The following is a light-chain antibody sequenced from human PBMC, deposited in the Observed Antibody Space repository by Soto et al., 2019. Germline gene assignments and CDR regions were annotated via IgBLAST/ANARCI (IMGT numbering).Light chain of an antibody. CDR1: QSVSSNY. CDR2: GAS. J-gene: IGKJ1*01. V-gene: IGKV3-20*01. CDR3: QQYGSSPWT. Sequence: EIALTQSPGTLSLSPGERATLSCRASQSVSSNYLAWYRQKPGQATSLLIYGASSRAAGIPDRFRGGGSGTDFTLTISRLEAEDFAVYYCQQYGSSPWTFGQGTKVEIK.